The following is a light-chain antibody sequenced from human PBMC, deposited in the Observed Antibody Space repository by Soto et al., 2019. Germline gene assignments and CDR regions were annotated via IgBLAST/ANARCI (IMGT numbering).Light chain of an antibody. CDR2: EVS. J-gene: IGLJ1*01. V-gene: IGLV2-14*01. CDR3: SSYTSSTFYV. Sequence: LTQRASVPGSPGQSITISCTGTSSDVGGYNYVSWYQQHPGKAPKLMIYEVSNRPSGVSNRSSGSKSGNTASLTISGLQAEDEADYYCSSYTSSTFYVFGTGTKVTXL. CDR1: SSDVGGYNY.